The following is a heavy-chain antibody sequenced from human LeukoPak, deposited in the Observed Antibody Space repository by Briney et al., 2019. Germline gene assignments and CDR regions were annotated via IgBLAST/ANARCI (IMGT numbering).Heavy chain of an antibody. CDR1: GFTFTSYA. J-gene: IGHJ5*02. Sequence: PGGSLRLSCAASGFTFTSYAMSWVRQAPGKGLEWVSSISGSGGSTYYADSVKGRFTISRDNSKNTLYLQMNSLRCEDTAVYYWARQRGVVVVAAYDPVHLFDPLGQGTLGTGSS. CDR3: ARQRGVVVVAAYDPVHLFDP. CDR2: ISGSGGST. D-gene: IGHD2-15*01. V-gene: IGHV3-23*01.